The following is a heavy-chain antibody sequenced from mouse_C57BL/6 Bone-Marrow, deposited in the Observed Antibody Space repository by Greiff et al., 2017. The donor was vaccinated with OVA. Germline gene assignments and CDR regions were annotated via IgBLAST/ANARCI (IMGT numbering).Heavy chain of an antibody. Sequence: QVQLQQSGAELARPGASVKLSCKASGYTFTSYGISWVKQRTGQGLEWIGEIYPRSGNTYYNEKFKGKATLTADKSSSTAYMELRSLTSVDSAVYFCAREGVYYDYDVGWYFDVWGTGTTVTVSS. CDR3: AREGVYYDYDVGWYFDV. D-gene: IGHD2-4*01. V-gene: IGHV1-81*01. CDR2: IYPRSGNT. CDR1: GYTFTSYG. J-gene: IGHJ1*03.